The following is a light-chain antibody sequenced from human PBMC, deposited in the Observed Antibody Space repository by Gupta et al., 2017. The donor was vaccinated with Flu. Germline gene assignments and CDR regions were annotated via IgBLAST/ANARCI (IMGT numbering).Light chain of an antibody. CDR2: DAS. V-gene: IGKV3-11*01. CDR1: QSVSSY. Sequence: APLSLSPGESATPSCRASQSVSSYLAWYQQKPGQAPRLLIYDASNRATGIPARFSGSGSGTDFTLTISSLEPEDFAVYYCQQRSNWPPATFGQGTKLEIK. J-gene: IGKJ2*01. CDR3: QQRSNWPPAT.